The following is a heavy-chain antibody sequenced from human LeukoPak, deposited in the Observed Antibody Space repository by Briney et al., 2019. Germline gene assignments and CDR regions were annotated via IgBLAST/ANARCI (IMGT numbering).Heavy chain of an antibody. Sequence: GGSPRLSCADSGFTFDDYAMHWVRHAPGKGLEWVSLISGDGGSTYYADSVKGRFTISRDNSKNSLYLQMNSLRTEDTALYYCAKGARYCSSTSCPGAFDIWGQGTMVTVSS. J-gene: IGHJ3*02. CDR3: AKGARYCSSTSCPGAFDI. CDR1: GFTFDDYA. D-gene: IGHD2-2*01. V-gene: IGHV3-43*02. CDR2: ISGDGGST.